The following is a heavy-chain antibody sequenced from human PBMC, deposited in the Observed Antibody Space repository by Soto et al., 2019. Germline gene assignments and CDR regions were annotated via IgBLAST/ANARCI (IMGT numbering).Heavy chain of an antibody. Sequence: ASVKVSCKASGYTFTSYAMHWVRQAPGQRLEWVGWINAGNGNTKYSQKFQGRVTITRDTSASTAYMELSSLRSEDTAVYYCAREAIAAAGYDYWGQGTLVTVSS. CDR1: GYTFTSYA. CDR3: AREAIAAAGYDY. V-gene: IGHV1-3*01. J-gene: IGHJ4*02. D-gene: IGHD6-13*01. CDR2: INAGNGNT.